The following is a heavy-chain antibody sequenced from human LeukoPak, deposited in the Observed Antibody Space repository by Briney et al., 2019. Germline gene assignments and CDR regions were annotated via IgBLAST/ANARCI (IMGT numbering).Heavy chain of an antibody. D-gene: IGHD2-15*01. V-gene: IGHV4-38-2*02. CDR2: IYHSGST. Sequence: PSETLSLTCTVSGYSISSGYYWGWIRQPPGKGLEWIGSIYHSGSTYYNPSLKSRVTISVDTSKNQFSLKLSSVTAADTAVYYCARGGRGYCSGGSCYSAVPWINWFDPWAREPWSPSPQ. CDR3: ARGGRGYCSGGSCYSAVPWINWFDP. CDR1: GYSISSGYY. J-gene: IGHJ5*02.